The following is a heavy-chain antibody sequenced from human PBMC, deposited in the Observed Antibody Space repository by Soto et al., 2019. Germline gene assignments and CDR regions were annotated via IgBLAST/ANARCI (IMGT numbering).Heavy chain of an antibody. D-gene: IGHD2-2*01. CDR3: AHSLRVGYCSSTSCPGLNWFDP. V-gene: IGHV2-5*02. CDR2: IYWDDDK. Sequence: QITLKESGPPLVKPTQTLTLTCTFSGFSLSTSGVGVGWIRQPPGKALEWLALIYWDDDKRYSPSLKSRLTITKDTSKNQVVLTMTNMDPVDTATYYCAHSLRVGYCSSTSCPGLNWFDPWGQGTLVTVSS. CDR1: GFSLSTSGVG. J-gene: IGHJ5*02.